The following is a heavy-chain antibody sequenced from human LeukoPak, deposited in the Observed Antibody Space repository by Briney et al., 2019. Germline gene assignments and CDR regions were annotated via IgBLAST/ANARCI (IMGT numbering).Heavy chain of an antibody. J-gene: IGHJ4*02. D-gene: IGHD6-19*01. CDR2: MCYSGST. V-gene: IGHV4-39*01. CDR1: GGSISSSSCY. CDR3: ARPGGIYGWYYFDY. Sequence: SETLSLTCTVSGGSISSSSCYWGWIRQPPGKGLEWIGSMCYSGSTYYNPSLKSRVTISVDTSKNQFSLKLSSVTAADTAVYYCARPGGIYGWYYFDYWGQGTLVTVSS.